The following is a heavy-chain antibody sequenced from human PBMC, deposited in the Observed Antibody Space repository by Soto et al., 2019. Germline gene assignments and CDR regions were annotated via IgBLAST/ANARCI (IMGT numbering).Heavy chain of an antibody. CDR1: GGSISSYY. Sequence: QVQLQESGPGLVKPSETLSLTCTVSGGSISSYYWSWIRQPPGKGLEWIGYIYYSGSTNYNPSLKSRVTISVDTSKNQFSLKLSSVTAADTAVYYCARDGVAAAGSLFYGMDVWGQGTTGTVS. V-gene: IGHV4-59*01. CDR2: IYYSGST. J-gene: IGHJ6*02. CDR3: ARDGVAAAGSLFYGMDV. D-gene: IGHD6-13*01.